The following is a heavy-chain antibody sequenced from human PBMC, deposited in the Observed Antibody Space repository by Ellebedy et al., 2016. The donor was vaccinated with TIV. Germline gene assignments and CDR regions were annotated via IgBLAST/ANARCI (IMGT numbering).Heavy chain of an antibody. CDR3: ARSEGGNTYYYYGMDV. V-gene: IGHV1-69*13. J-gene: IGHJ6*02. D-gene: IGHD4-23*01. CDR2: IIPIFGTA. CDR1: GGTFSSYA. Sequence: SVKVSXXASGGTFSSYAISWVRQAPGQGLEWMGGIIPIFGTANYAQKFQGRVTITADESTSTAYMELSSLRSEDTAVYYCARSEGGNTYYYYGMDVWGQGTTVTVSS.